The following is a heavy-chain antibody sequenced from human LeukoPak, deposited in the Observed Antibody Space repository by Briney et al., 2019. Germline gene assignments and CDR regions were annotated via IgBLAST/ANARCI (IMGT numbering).Heavy chain of an antibody. D-gene: IGHD3-22*01. Sequence: ASVKVSCKASGYTFISYDINWVRQATGQGLEWMGWMNPNSGNTGYAQKFQGRVTMTRNTSISTAYMELRSLKSDDTAVYYCASLKNYYDSSGYLVTDAFDIWGQGTMVTVSS. CDR2: MNPNSGNT. V-gene: IGHV1-8*01. CDR3: ASLKNYYDSSGYLVTDAFDI. J-gene: IGHJ3*02. CDR1: GYTFISYD.